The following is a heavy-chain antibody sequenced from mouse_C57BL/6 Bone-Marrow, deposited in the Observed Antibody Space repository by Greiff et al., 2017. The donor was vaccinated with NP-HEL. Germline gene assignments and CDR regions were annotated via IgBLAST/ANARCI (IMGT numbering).Heavy chain of an antibody. J-gene: IGHJ3*01. CDR1: GYTFTSYW. CDR2: IDPSDSYT. D-gene: IGHD2-13*01. CDR3: ARVSTMVKWVAY. V-gene: IGHV1-59*01. Sequence: QVQLKQPGAELVRPGTSVKLSCKASGYTFTSYWMHWVKQRPGQGLEWIGVIDPSDSYTNYNQKFKGKATLTVDTSSSTAYMQLSSLTSEDSAVYYCARVSTMVKWVAYWGRGTRVTVSA.